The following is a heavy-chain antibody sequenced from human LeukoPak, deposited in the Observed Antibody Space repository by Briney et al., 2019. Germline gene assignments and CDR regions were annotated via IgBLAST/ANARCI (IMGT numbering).Heavy chain of an antibody. D-gene: IGHD2-2*01. J-gene: IGHJ4*02. Sequence: ASVKVSCKASGYTFTNDGISWVRQAPGQGLEWMAWISAYNGNTNYAQKFQGRVTMATDTSTSTAYMELRSLRSDDTAVYYCARAAKYQLLYYFDYWGQGTLVTVSS. CDR1: GYTFTNDG. CDR2: ISAYNGNT. V-gene: IGHV1-18*01. CDR3: ARAAKYQLLYYFDY.